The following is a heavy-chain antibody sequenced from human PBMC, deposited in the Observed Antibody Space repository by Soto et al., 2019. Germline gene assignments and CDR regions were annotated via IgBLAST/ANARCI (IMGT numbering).Heavy chain of an antibody. V-gene: IGHV3-74*01. CDR1: GFILSDYW. CDR3: ARAGAMAAAGTGWYFDL. J-gene: IGHJ2*01. D-gene: IGHD6-13*01. CDR2: IDSDGSST. Sequence: GGSLRLSCAASGFILSDYWMHWVRQVPGKGLVWVSHIDSDGSSTNYADSVKGRFTISRDTAKNTLYLQMNSLRVDDTALYYCARAGAMAAAGTGWYFDLWGRGTLVTVSS.